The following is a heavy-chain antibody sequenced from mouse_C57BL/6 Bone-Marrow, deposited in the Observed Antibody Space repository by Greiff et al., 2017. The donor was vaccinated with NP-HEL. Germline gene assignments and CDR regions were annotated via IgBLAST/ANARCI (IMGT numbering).Heavy chain of an antibody. Sequence: EVQLQQSGPVLVKPGPSVKISCKASGFSFTDYYMHWVKQSHGKSLEWIGLVYPYNGGTSYNPKLKGKATLTVDTSSSTAYKELNMLTSDDSAVYYCARMDWEGWFAYWGQGTLVTVSA. V-gene: IGHV1-36*01. D-gene: IGHD4-1*01. CDR1: GFSFTDYY. J-gene: IGHJ3*01. CDR2: VYPYNGGT. CDR3: ARMDWEGWFAY.